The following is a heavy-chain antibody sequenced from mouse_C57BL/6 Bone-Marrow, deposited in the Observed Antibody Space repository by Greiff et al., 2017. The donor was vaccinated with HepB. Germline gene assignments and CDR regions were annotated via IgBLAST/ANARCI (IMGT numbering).Heavy chain of an antibody. Sequence: VKLMESGAELVRPGASVKLSCKASGYTFTDYYINWVKQRPGQGLEWIARIYPGSGNTYYNEKFKGKATLTAEKSSSTAYMQLSSLTSEDSAVYFCARERGDWWYFDVWGTGTTVTVSS. CDR2: IYPGSGNT. D-gene: IGHD3-3*01. V-gene: IGHV1-76*01. CDR3: ARERGDWWYFDV. CDR1: GYTFTDYY. J-gene: IGHJ1*03.